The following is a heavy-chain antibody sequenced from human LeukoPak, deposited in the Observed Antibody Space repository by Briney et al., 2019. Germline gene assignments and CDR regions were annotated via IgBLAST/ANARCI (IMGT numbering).Heavy chain of an antibody. Sequence: GGSLRLSCAASGFTFSIYEINWVRQAPGKALEWVSYISSSGSTIYYADSVKGRFTISRDNAKNSLYLQMNSLRAEDTAVYYCARSEKGYSYGYAEASFDYWGQGTLVTVSS. J-gene: IGHJ4*02. V-gene: IGHV3-48*03. CDR3: ARSEKGYSYGYAEASFDY. CDR2: ISSSGSTI. D-gene: IGHD5-18*01. CDR1: GFTFSIYE.